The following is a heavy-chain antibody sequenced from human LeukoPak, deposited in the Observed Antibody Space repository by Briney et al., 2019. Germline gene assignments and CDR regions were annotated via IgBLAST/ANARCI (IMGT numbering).Heavy chain of an antibody. J-gene: IGHJ4*02. CDR3: ARGTHGDYEFDY. CDR2: IYYSGST. V-gene: IGHV4-61*08. D-gene: IGHD4-17*01. Sequence: PSETLSLTCTVSGGSVSSGGYYWSWIRQPPGKGLEWIGYIYYSGSTNYNPSLKSRVTISVDTSKNQFSLKLSSVTAADTAVYYCARGTHGDYEFDYWGQGTLVTVSS. CDR1: GGSVSSGGYY.